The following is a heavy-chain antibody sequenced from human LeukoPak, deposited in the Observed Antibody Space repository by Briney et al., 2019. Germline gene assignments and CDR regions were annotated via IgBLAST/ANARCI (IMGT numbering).Heavy chain of an antibody. J-gene: IGHJ4*02. CDR3: AKGRDGYNSDFDY. D-gene: IGHD5-24*01. V-gene: IGHV3-23*01. CDR2: ISSSGGST. CDR1: GFTFSSYA. Sequence: GGSLRLSCAASGFTFSSYAISWVRQAPGKGLEWVSAISSSGGSTYYADSVKGRFTISRDNSKNTLYLQMNSLRAEDTAVYYCAKGRDGYNSDFDYWGQGTLVTVSS.